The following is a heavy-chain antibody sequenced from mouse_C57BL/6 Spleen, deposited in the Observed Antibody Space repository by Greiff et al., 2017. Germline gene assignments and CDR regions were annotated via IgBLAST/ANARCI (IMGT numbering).Heavy chain of an antibody. CDR3: ARKGTYAMDY. CDR2: ISYDGSN. J-gene: IGHJ4*01. Sequence: ESGPGLVKPSQSLSLTCSVTGYSITSGYYWNWIRQFPGNKLEWMGFISYDGSNNYNPSLKNRISLPRDTSKNQFFLKLNSVTTEDTATYYCARKGTYAMDYWGQGTSVTVST. D-gene: IGHD2-14*01. V-gene: IGHV3-6*01. CDR1: GYSITSGYY.